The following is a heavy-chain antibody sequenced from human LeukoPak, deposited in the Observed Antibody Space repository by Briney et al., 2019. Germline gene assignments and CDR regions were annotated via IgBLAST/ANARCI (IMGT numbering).Heavy chain of an antibody. J-gene: IGHJ4*02. Sequence: HGSSLTLFCAASGFTFISYGMLWVRQAPGKGLEWVAVIWYDGSNKYYADSVKGRFTISRDNSKNTLYLQMNSLRAEDTAVYYCARAKYSYGLYYFDYWGQGTLVTVSS. D-gene: IGHD5-18*01. CDR3: ARAKYSYGLYYFDY. V-gene: IGHV3-33*01. CDR1: GFTFISYG. CDR2: IWYDGSNK.